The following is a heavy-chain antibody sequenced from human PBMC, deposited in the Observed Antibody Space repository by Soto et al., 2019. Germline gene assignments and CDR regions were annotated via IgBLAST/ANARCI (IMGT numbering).Heavy chain of an antibody. V-gene: IGHV3-33*01. CDR3: GRDSSANSGSYYVDQ. J-gene: IGHJ4*02. CDR2: IWSDGSKR. Sequence: GSLRLSCEASGFNFGYYGMHWVRQAPGKGLEWMAVIWSDGSKRFYADSVKGRFTISRDNSRNSLYLELSNLSAEDTAVYYCGRDSSANSGSYYVDQWGQGILVTVSS. D-gene: IGHD3-10*01. CDR1: GFNFGYYG.